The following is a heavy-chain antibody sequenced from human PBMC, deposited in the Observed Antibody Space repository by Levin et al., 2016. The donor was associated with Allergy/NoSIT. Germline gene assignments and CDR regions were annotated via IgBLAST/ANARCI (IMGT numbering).Heavy chain of an antibody. Sequence: WIRQPPGKGLEWVGRIKSKTDGGTTDYAAPVKGRFTISRDDSKNTLYLQMNSLKTEDTAVYYCTTGLSSYCSGGSCYSSRAFDIWGQGTMVTVSS. J-gene: IGHJ3*02. D-gene: IGHD2-15*01. V-gene: IGHV3-15*01. CDR2: IKSKTDGGTT. CDR3: TTGLSSYCSGGSCYSSRAFDI.